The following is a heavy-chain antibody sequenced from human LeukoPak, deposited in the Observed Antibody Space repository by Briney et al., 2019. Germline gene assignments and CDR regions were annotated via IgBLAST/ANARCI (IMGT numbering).Heavy chain of an antibody. CDR2: FDPEDGET. Sequence: ASVKVSCKVSGYTLTELSMHWVRQAPGKGLEWMGGFDPEDGETIYAQKFQGRVTITRNTSISTAYMELSSLRSEDTAVYYCARGGEWNDAFDIWGQGTMVTVSS. J-gene: IGHJ3*02. CDR3: ARGGEWNDAFDI. D-gene: IGHD3-3*01. CDR1: GYTLTELS. V-gene: IGHV1-24*01.